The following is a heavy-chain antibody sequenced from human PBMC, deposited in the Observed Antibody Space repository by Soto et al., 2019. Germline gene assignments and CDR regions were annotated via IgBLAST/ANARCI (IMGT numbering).Heavy chain of an antibody. D-gene: IGHD4-4*01. V-gene: IGHV3-30*18. CDR1: GFTFSSYG. CDR3: AKDHTVNGPYYYYYGMDV. CDR2: ISYDGSNK. Sequence: GGSLRLSCAASGFTFSSYGMHWVRQAPGKGLEWVAVISYDGSNKYYADSVKGRFTISRDNSKNTLYLQMNSLRAEDTAVYYCAKDHTVNGPYYYYYGMDVWGQGTTVTVSS. J-gene: IGHJ6*02.